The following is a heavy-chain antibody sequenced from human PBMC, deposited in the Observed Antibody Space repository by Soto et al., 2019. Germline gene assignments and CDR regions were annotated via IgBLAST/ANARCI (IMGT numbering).Heavy chain of an antibody. CDR2: INAGNGNT. D-gene: IGHD6-13*01. CDR1: GYTFTSYA. CDR3: ARLAAADTYYSYGMDV. J-gene: IGHJ6*02. V-gene: IGHV1-3*01. Sequence: ASVKVSCKASGYTFTSYAMHWVCQAPGQRLEWMGWINAGNGNTKYSQKFQGRVTITRDTSASTAYMELSSLRSEDTAVYYCARLAAADTYYSYGMDVWGQGTTVIVSS.